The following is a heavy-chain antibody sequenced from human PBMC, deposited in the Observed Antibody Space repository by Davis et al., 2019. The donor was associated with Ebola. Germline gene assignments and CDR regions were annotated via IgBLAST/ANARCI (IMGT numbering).Heavy chain of an antibody. CDR3: ASLRRTITGMDDAFDI. CDR2: IYTGDSDT. CDR1: GNSFSSHW. Sequence: GESLKISCKDSGNSFSSHWIGWVRQMPGKGLEWMGIIYTGDSDTRYSPSFRGQVTISADKSIKTAFLQWSSLKASDTAIYYCASLRRTITGMDDAFDIWSQGTMVTVSS. J-gene: IGHJ3*02. V-gene: IGHV5-51*01. D-gene: IGHD2-8*02.